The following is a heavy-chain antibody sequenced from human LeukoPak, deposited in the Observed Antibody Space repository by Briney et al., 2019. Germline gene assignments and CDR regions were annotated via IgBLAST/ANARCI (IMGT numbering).Heavy chain of an antibody. D-gene: IGHD3-9*01. CDR2: ISAYNGNT. J-gene: IGHJ5*02. V-gene: IGHV1-18*04. CDR3: ARVLYDIHPEFDP. Sequence: ASVRVSCRASGYTFTSYGISWVRQAPGQGLEWMGWISAYNGNTNYAQKLQGRVTMTTDTSTSTAYMELRSLRSDDTAVYYCARVLYDIHPEFDPWGQGTLVTVSS. CDR1: GYTFTSYG.